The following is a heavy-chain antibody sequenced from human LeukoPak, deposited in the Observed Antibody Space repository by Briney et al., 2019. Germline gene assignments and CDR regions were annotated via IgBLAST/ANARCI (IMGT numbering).Heavy chain of an antibody. Sequence: QPGGSLRLSCAASGFIFSRFWMHWVRQAPGKGLVWVSRINSDGSSTSYADSVKGRFTISRDNAKNTLYLQMNSLRAEDTAVYYCARLVVAVAGTGDYWGQGTLVTVSS. CDR3: ARLVVAVAGTGDY. CDR2: INSDGSST. V-gene: IGHV3-74*01. D-gene: IGHD6-19*01. CDR1: GFIFSRFW. J-gene: IGHJ4*02.